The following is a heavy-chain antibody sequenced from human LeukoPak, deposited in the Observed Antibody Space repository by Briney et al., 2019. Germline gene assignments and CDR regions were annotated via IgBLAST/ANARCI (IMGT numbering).Heavy chain of an antibody. J-gene: IGHJ4*02. CDR3: ASPDCGGDCDTFDY. D-gene: IGHD2-21*02. Sequence: ASVKVSCKASGGTFSSYAISWVRQAPGQGLEWMGIINPSGGSTRYAQKFQGRVTMTRDTSTSTVYMELKSLRSEDTAIYYCASPDCGGDCDTFDYWGQGTLVTVSS. V-gene: IGHV1-46*01. CDR2: INPSGGST. CDR1: GGTFSSYA.